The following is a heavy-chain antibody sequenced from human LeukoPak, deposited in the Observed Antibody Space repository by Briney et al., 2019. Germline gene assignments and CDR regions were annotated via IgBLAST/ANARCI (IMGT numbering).Heavy chain of an antibody. CDR3: ARVAYGDYSIDY. V-gene: IGHV1-18*01. J-gene: IGHJ4*02. D-gene: IGHD4-17*01. Sequence: APVKVSCKASGYTFTSYGISWVRQAPGQGLEWMGWISAYNGNTNYAQKLQGRVTMTTDASTSTAYMELRSLRSDDTAVYYCARVAYGDYSIDYWGQGTLVTVSS. CDR2: ISAYNGNT. CDR1: GYTFTSYG.